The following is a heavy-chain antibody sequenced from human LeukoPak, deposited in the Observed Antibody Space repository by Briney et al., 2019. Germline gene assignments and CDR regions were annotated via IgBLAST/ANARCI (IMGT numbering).Heavy chain of an antibody. Sequence: SETLSLTCDVSGGSVRSYWWGWVRQPAGKGLEWLGRIYSTWSTRFNPSLKSRLTLSIDTSTNQFSLTLTSVTAAYTAVYFCARQGYTVSYYFLDYWSQGTLVTVSS. D-gene: IGHD1-26*01. CDR1: GGSVRSYW. V-gene: IGHV4-4*07. J-gene: IGHJ4*02. CDR2: IYSTWST. CDR3: ARQGYTVSYYFLDY.